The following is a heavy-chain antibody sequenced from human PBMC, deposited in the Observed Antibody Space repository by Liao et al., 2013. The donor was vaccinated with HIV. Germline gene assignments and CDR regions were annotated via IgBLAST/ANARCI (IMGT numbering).Heavy chain of an antibody. J-gene: IGHJ4*02. Sequence: QVQLQESGPGLVKPSETLSLTCTVSGGSISSYYWSWIRQPPGKGLEWIGYISYSGSTNYNPSLKSRVTMSVDTSKNQFSLKLSSVTAADTAVYYCARAGRIMIRGKFPHRYWGQGTLVTVSS. CDR2: ISYSGST. CDR3: ARAGRIMIRGKFPHRY. D-gene: IGHD3-16*01. CDR1: GGSISSYY. V-gene: IGHV4-59*12.